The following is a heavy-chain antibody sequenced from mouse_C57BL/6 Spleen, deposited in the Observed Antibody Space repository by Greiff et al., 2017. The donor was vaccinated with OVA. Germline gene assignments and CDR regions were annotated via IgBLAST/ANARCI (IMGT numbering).Heavy chain of an antibody. Sequence: EVQGVESGGGLVKPGGSLTLSCAASGFTFSSYAMSWVRQTPEKRLEWVATISDGGSYTYYPDNVKGRFTISRDNAKNNLYLQMSHLRSVDTAMYYCARANWYYFDYWGQGTTLTVSS. CDR3: ARANWYYFDY. V-gene: IGHV5-4*01. J-gene: IGHJ2*01. CDR1: GFTFSSYA. CDR2: ISDGGSYT. D-gene: IGHD4-1*01.